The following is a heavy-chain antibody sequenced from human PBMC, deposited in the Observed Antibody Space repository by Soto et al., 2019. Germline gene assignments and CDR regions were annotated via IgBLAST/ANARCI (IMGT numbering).Heavy chain of an antibody. D-gene: IGHD2-2*01. V-gene: IGHV4-59*01. CDR2: IYYSGST. Sequence: SETLSLTCTVSGGSIRSYYRSWIRQPPGKGLEWIGYIYYSGSTNYNPSLKSRVTISVDTSKNQFSLKLSSVTAADTAVYYCARAQIVVVPAARNYYYYGMDVWGQGTTVTVSS. J-gene: IGHJ6*02. CDR1: GGSIRSYY. CDR3: ARAQIVVVPAARNYYYYGMDV.